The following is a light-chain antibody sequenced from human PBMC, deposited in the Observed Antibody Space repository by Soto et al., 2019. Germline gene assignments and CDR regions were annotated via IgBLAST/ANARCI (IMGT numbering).Light chain of an antibody. CDR3: QQYNNWPPIT. V-gene: IGKV3-15*01. CDR1: QSVSSN. CDR2: GTS. Sequence: EIVMTQSPAAPSKSQGERATLSCRASQSVSSNLAWYQQKPGQAPRLLIYGTSTRATGIPARFSGSGSGTEFTLTISILQSEDFAVYYCQQYNNWPPITCGQGTRLEIK. J-gene: IGKJ5*01.